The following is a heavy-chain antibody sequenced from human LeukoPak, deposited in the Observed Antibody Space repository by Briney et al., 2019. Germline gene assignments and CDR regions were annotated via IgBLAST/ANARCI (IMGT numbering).Heavy chain of an antibody. Sequence: GGSLRLSCAASGFTFSTYGMHWVRQAPGKGLEWVAVIWYDGTNKYYSDSVKGRFTISRDNSKNTLYLQMNSPRAEDAAVYYCASEGSGYSSGWYYFDYWGQGTLVTVSS. J-gene: IGHJ4*02. CDR3: ASEGSGYSSGWYYFDY. CDR2: IWYDGTNK. V-gene: IGHV3-33*01. CDR1: GFTFSTYG. D-gene: IGHD6-19*01.